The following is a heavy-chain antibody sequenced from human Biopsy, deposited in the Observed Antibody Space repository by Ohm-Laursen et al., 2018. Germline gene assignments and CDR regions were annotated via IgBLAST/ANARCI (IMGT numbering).Heavy chain of an antibody. Sequence: SVKLSCKASGNTFATYNIHWVRQAPAQGLEWIGEISPSGATPSISQKFQGRITMTRDTSTGTVYMDLNSLGSEDTAVYYCARAGVGSDGTDSYFYGMDVWGPGTTVTVSS. CDR2: ISPSGATP. V-gene: IGHV1-46*01. CDR1: GNTFATYN. J-gene: IGHJ6*02. CDR3: ARAGVGSDGTDSYFYGMDV. D-gene: IGHD1-26*01.